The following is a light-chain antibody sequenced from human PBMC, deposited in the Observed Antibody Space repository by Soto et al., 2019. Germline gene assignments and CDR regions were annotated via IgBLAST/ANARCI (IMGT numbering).Light chain of an antibody. Sequence: EIVMTQSPVTLSVSPGERATLSCRASQSVSSNLAWFQQKPGQAPRLLIYGASTRAIGTPAKFIGSGSGTEFTLTIGGLQSEDFAVYYCQQYNNWPRTFGQGTKVEIK. CDR3: QQYNNWPRT. CDR2: GAS. J-gene: IGKJ1*01. CDR1: QSVSSN. V-gene: IGKV3-15*01.